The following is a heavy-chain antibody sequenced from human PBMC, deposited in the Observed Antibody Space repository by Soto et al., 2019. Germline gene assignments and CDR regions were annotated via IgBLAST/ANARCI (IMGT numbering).Heavy chain of an antibody. CDR3: IVVVPAAIRYFDY. CDR2: IRSKANSYAT. CDR1: GFTFSGSA. D-gene: IGHD2-2*02. J-gene: IGHJ4*02. V-gene: IGHV3-73*01. Sequence: GGSLRLSCAASGFTFSGSAMHWVRQASGKGLEWVGRIRSKANSYATAYAASVKGRFTISRDDSKNTAYLQMNSLKTEDTAVYRCIVVVPAAIRYFDYWGQGTLVTVSS.